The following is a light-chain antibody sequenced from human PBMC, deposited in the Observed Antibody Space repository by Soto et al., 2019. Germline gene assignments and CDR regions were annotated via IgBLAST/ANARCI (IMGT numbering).Light chain of an antibody. CDR1: TRDIAGYNY. CDR3: TSFSSSTSLYV. Sequence: QSALTQPASVSGSLGQSITISCTGTTRDIAGYNYISWYQQLPGKAPKLMIYQVTIRPSGISNRFSGSKSGNTASLTISGLQAEDVADYYCTSFSSSTSLYVFGTGTKVTVL. V-gene: IGLV2-14*01. CDR2: QVT. J-gene: IGLJ1*01.